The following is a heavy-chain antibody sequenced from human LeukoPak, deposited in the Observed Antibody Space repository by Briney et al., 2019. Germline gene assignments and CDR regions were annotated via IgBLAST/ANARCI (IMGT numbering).Heavy chain of an antibody. CDR1: GYIFTSYS. Sequence: ASVKVSCKASGYIFTSYSISWVRQAPGQGLEWMGWINPNSGGTNYAQKFQGRVTMTRDTSISTACMELSRLRSDDTAVYYCARAHFWSGYGYWGQGTLVTVSS. J-gene: IGHJ4*02. CDR2: INPNSGGT. CDR3: ARAHFWSGYGY. V-gene: IGHV1-2*02. D-gene: IGHD3-3*02.